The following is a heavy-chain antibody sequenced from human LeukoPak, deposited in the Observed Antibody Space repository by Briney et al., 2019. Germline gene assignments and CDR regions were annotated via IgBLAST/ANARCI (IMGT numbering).Heavy chain of an antibody. V-gene: IGHV3-23*01. Sequence: PGGSLRLSCAASGFTFSTYAMSWVRQSPGKGLEWLATIAGGDESTYYADSVKGRFAISRDNSKNTVFLHMNSLRVEDTAVYYCARGVYWSLDYWGQGTPVTVSS. CDR3: ARGVYWSLDY. D-gene: IGHD1-1*01. CDR2: IAGGDEST. J-gene: IGHJ4*02. CDR1: GFTFSTYA.